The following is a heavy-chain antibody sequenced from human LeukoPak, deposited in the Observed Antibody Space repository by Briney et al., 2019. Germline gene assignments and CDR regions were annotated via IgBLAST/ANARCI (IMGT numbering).Heavy chain of an antibody. D-gene: IGHD3-10*01. CDR2: ISSSGRNS. CDR3: AGPLGSPYFHH. V-gene: IGHV3-48*01. Sequence: GGSLRLSCAASEFTFSTYHLNWVRQAPGKGLEWVASISSSGRNSHYSDSVKGRFTISRDNSKTTLYLQMNSLRVEDTAVYYCAGPLGSPYFHHWGQGTLVTVSS. J-gene: IGHJ1*01. CDR1: EFTFSTYH.